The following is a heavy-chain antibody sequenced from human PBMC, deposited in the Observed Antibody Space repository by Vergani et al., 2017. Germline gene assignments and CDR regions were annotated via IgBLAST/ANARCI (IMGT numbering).Heavy chain of an antibody. CDR2: VSHSGAT. CDR1: GDSISSGNN. J-gene: IGHJ5*02. D-gene: IGHD3-22*01. CDR3: ARRSSSYYFDI. Sequence: QVNLQESGPGLVKPSETLSLTCAVSGDSISSGNNWGWIRQPPGKGLEWISSVSHSGATYFNPSLKDRVSISMDTSKTYFFLTLASVTAADTAMYYCARRSSSYYFDIWGQGVLITVSS. V-gene: IGHV4-38-2*01.